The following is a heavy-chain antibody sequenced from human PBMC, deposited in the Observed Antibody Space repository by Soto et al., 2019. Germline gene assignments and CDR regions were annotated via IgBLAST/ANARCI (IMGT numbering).Heavy chain of an antibody. CDR3: ASSSVAARRGLFDS. V-gene: IGHV4-59*01. D-gene: IGHD6-6*01. CDR1: GASSISSY. J-gene: IGHJ4*02. Sequence: SETLCLTCPVSGASSISSYWSWIRQPPGKGLEWIGYVYDSGNTNYNPSLKSRVTISVDTSKDQFSLKLNSVTAADTAMYYCASSSVAARRGLFDSWGQGTLVTVSS. CDR2: VYDSGNT.